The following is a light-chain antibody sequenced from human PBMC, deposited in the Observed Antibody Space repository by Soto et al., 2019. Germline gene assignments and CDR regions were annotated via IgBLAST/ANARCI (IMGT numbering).Light chain of an antibody. CDR1: QSVLHRSNSRNY. CDR3: QQYSKWPIT. J-gene: IGKJ5*01. CDR2: GIS. Sequence: DIVITQSPEYLAVSLGERATINCKSSQSVLHRSNSRNYLAWYQQHPGQPPRLLIYGISTRATGIPARFGGSGSGTEFSLTISSLQSEDFAVYYCQQYSKWPITFGQGTRLEIK. V-gene: IGKV4-1*01.